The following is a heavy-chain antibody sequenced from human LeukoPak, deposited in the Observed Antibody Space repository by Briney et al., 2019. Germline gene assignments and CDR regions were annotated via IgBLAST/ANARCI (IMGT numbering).Heavy chain of an antibody. Sequence: ASVKVSCKASGYTFTSYGISWVRQAPGQGLEWMGIINPSRGSTTYAQKFQGRVTLTRDTSTSTVFMELSSLRSEDTAVYYCASGSYYYDSSGLDYWGQGTLVIVSS. D-gene: IGHD3-22*01. J-gene: IGHJ4*02. CDR3: ASGSYYYDSSGLDY. CDR2: INPSRGST. CDR1: GYTFTSYG. V-gene: IGHV1-46*01.